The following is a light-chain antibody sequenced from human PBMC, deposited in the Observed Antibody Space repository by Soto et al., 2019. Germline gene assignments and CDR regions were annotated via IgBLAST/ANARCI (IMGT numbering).Light chain of an antibody. Sequence: ESVMTQSPGTLSLTPGERDTLSCRASQSISTYLAWYQQKPGQAPRLLIYDASTRATGIPDRVSGSGSGTDFTLTISRLEPEDFAVYYCHQYDSWTFGQGTKVDI. CDR3: HQYDSWT. CDR1: QSISTY. CDR2: DAS. J-gene: IGKJ1*01. V-gene: IGKV3-20*01.